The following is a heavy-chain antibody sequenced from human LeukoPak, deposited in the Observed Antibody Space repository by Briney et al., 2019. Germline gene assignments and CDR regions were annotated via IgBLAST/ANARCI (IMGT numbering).Heavy chain of an antibody. CDR3: AKALLRYFDWLLPCFDY. V-gene: IGHV3-23*01. CDR1: GFTFSSYA. J-gene: IGHJ4*02. D-gene: IGHD3-9*01. CDR2: ISGSGGST. Sequence: PGGSLRLSCAASGFTFSSYAMSWVRQAPGKGLEWVSAISGSGGSTYYADSVKGRFTISRDNSKNTLYLQMNSLRAEDTAVYYCAKALLRYFDWLLPCFDYWGQGTLVTVSS.